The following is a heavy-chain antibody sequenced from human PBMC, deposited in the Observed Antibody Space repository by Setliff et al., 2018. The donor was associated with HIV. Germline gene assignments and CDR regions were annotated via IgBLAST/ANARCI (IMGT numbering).Heavy chain of an antibody. CDR1: GGTFSSYA. CDR2: IIPIFGPT. J-gene: IGHJ5*02. Sequence: SVKVSCKGSGGTFSSYAISWVRQAPGQGPEWMGGIIPIFGPTNYAQKFQGRLTITADESTGTAYMELSSLRSEDTAVYYCVGLGYSFSYRWWFDPWGQGTLVTVSS. V-gene: IGHV1-69*13. D-gene: IGHD5-18*01. CDR3: VGLGYSFSYRWWFDP.